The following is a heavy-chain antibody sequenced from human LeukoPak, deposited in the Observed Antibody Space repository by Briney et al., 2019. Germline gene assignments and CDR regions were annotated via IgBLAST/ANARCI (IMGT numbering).Heavy chain of an antibody. V-gene: IGHV3-23*01. Sequence: GGSLRLSCAASGFSFSSSAMSWVRQAPGEGLEWVSRVSGSVDSAHYAASLKGRFTISRDNSKNTVYLQMNSLRAEDTALYYCAKGRDATSNFDSWGQGTLVTVSS. J-gene: IGHJ4*02. D-gene: IGHD2-2*01. CDR3: AKGRDATSNFDS. CDR2: VSGSVDSA. CDR1: GFSFSSSA.